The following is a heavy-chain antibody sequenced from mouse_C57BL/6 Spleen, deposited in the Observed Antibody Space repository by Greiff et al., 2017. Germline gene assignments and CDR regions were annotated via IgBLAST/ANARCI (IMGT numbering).Heavy chain of an antibody. CDR3: ARKHYGNYPFDY. CDR1: GYTLTDHT. Sequence: QVQLQQSDAELVKPGASVKISCKVSGYTLTDHTIHWMKQRPEQGLEWIGYIYPGDGSTKYNEKFKGTATLTADKSSSTAYMQLNSLTSEDSAVYFCARKHYGNYPFDYWGQGTTLTVSS. J-gene: IGHJ2*01. D-gene: IGHD2-1*01. CDR2: IYPGDGST. V-gene: IGHV1-78*01.